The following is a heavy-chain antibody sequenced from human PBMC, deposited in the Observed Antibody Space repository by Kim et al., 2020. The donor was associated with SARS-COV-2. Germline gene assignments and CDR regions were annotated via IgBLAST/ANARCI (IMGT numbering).Heavy chain of an antibody. Sequence: NYNPPLKSRVTISVDTSKNQFSLKLSSVTAADTAVYYCASNYYYYYGMDVWGQGTTVTVSS. CDR3: ASNYYYYYGMDV. J-gene: IGHJ6*02. V-gene: IGHV4-59*01.